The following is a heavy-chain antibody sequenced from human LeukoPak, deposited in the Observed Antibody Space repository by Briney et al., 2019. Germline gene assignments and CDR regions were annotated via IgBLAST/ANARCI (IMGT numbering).Heavy chain of an antibody. D-gene: IGHD3-3*01. Sequence: PSETLSLTCTVSGGSISSGDYYWSWIRQPPGKGLEWIGYIYYSGSTNYNPSLKSRVTISVDTSKNQFSLKLSSVTAADTAVYYCARGGTIFGPTVGWGQGTLVTVSS. CDR1: GGSISSGDYY. V-gene: IGHV4-61*08. CDR3: ARGGTIFGPTVG. J-gene: IGHJ4*02. CDR2: IYYSGST.